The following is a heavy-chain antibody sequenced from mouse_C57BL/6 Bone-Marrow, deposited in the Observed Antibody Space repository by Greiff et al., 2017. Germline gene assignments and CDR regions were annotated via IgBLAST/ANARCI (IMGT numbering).Heavy chain of an antibody. D-gene: IGHD2-1*01. Sequence: EVQLQQSGPVLVKPGASVKMSCKASGYTFTDYYMNWVKQSHGKSLEWIGVINPYNGGTSYNQKFKGKATLTVDKSSSKAYMELNSLTSEDSAVYYCARDGNYTPFAYWGQGTLVTVSA. CDR3: ARDGNYTPFAY. V-gene: IGHV1-19*01. CDR1: GYTFTDYY. CDR2: INPYNGGT. J-gene: IGHJ3*01.